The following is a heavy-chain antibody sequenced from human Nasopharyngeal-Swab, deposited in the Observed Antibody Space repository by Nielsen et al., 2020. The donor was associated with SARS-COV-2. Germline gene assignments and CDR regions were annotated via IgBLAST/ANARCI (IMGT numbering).Heavy chain of an antibody. CDR2: IIPIFGTA. CDR1: GGTFSSYA. V-gene: IGHV1-69*13. Sequence: SVKVSCKASGGTFSSYAISWVRQAPGQGLEWMGGIIPIFGTANYAQKFQGRVTITADESTSTAYMELSSLRSEDTAEYYCARELRGAFDIWGQGTMVTVSS. D-gene: IGHD4-17*01. CDR3: ARELRGAFDI. J-gene: IGHJ3*02.